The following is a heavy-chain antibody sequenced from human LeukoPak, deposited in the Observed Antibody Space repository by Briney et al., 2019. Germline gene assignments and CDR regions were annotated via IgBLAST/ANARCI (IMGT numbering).Heavy chain of an antibody. Sequence: GESLKISCKGSGYKFTNHWINWVRQMPGKGLEWMGIIYPGDSDTRYSPSFQGQVTISADKSITTAYLQWSSLKASDSAMYYCARRGYCSSTSCYPNDYYYYGMDVWGQGTTVTVSS. CDR3: ARRGYCSSTSCYPNDYYYYGMDV. V-gene: IGHV5-51*01. CDR2: IYPGDSDT. J-gene: IGHJ6*02. D-gene: IGHD2-2*01. CDR1: GYKFTNHW.